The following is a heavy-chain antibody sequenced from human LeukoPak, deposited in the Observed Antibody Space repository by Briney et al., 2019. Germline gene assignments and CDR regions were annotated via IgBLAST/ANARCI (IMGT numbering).Heavy chain of an antibody. CDR1: GFTFSSYT. CDR3: ARGYQSTTYGHFDS. Sequence: PGGSLRLSCAASGFTFSSYTMTWFRQAPGKGLEWMGRIDEDGSTTYNPSLSGRVSVSADTSNNQVSLKLKFVTAADTAVYFCARGYQSTTYGHFDSWGRGIQVTVSS. J-gene: IGHJ5*01. V-gene: IGHV4-59*10. D-gene: IGHD2/OR15-2a*01. CDR2: IDEDGST.